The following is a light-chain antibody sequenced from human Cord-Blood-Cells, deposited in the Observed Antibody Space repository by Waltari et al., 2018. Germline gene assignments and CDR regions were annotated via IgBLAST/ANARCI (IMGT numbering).Light chain of an antibody. J-gene: IGKJ3*01. CDR3: QQSYSTPYT. CDR2: AAS. Sequence: DIQMTQSPPSLSASVGDRVTITCRASQSISSYLNWYQQKPGKAPKLLIYAASSLQSGVPSRFSGSGSGTDFTLTISSVQPEDFATYYCQQSYSTPYTFGPGTKVDIK. CDR1: QSISSY. V-gene: IGKV1-39*01.